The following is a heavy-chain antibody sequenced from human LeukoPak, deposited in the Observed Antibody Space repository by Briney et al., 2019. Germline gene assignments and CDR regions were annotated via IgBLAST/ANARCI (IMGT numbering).Heavy chain of an antibody. Sequence: SVKVSCKASGGTFSSYAISWVRQAPGQGLEWMGGIIPIFGTANYAQKFQGRVTITADTSTSTAYLDLNTLRSEDTAVYYCATSRGSYSSAADYWGQGTLVTVSS. CDR1: GGTFSSYA. CDR2: IIPIFGTA. D-gene: IGHD3-10*01. J-gene: IGHJ4*02. V-gene: IGHV1-69*06. CDR3: ATSRGSYSSAADY.